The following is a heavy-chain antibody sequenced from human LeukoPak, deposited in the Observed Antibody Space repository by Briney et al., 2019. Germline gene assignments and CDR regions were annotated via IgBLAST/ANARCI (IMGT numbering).Heavy chain of an antibody. Sequence: SETLSLTCIVSGGSISSSRFYWGWIRQPPGKGLEWIGTIHYSGSTYYNPSLKSRVTISVDTSKNQLSLKLSSVTAADTAVYYCARSWIQLWPFDYWGQGALVTVSS. CDR3: ARSWIQLWPFDY. CDR1: GGSISSSRFY. J-gene: IGHJ4*02. D-gene: IGHD5-18*01. V-gene: IGHV4-39*07. CDR2: IHYSGST.